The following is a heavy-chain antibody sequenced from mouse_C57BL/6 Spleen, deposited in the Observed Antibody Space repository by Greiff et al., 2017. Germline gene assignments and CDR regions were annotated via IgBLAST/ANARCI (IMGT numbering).Heavy chain of an antibody. J-gene: IGHJ1*03. V-gene: IGHV1-47*01. CDR3: ARGGFLYWYFDV. Sequence: VKLLESGAELVKPGASVKMSCKASGYTFTTYPIEWMKQNHGKSLEWIGNFHPYNDDTKYNEKFKGKATLTVEKSSSTVYLELSRLTSDDSAVYYCARGGFLYWYFDVWGTGTTVTVSS. CDR2: FHPYNDDT. CDR1: GYTFTTYP.